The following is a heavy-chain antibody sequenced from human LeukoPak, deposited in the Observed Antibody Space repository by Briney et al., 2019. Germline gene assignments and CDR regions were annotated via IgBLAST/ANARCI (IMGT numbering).Heavy chain of an antibody. CDR2: INTDGSST. CDR1: GFTFSTYW. CDR3: ARGANYGGNLGVY. Sequence: PGGSLRLSCAASGFTFSTYWMHWVRQAPGKGLVWVSRINTDGSSTLYADSVKGRFNISRDNAKNTLFLQVNSLRAEDTAVYYCARGANYGGNLGVYWGQETLVTVSS. V-gene: IGHV3-74*01. J-gene: IGHJ4*02. D-gene: IGHD4-23*01.